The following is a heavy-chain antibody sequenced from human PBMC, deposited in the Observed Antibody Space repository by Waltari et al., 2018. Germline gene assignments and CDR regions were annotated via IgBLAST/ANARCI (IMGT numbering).Heavy chain of an antibody. CDR3: ARASYYYDSSGYYYYYYYGMDV. V-gene: IGHV4-59*01. CDR2: IYYSGST. Sequence: QVQLQESGPGLVKPSETLSLTCTVSGGSISSYYWRWIRQPPGKGLEWIGYIYYSGSTNYNPSLKSRVTISVDTSKNQFSLKLSSVTAADTAVYYCARASYYYDSSGYYYYYYYGMDVWGQGTTVTVSS. CDR1: GGSISSYY. D-gene: IGHD3-22*01. J-gene: IGHJ6*02.